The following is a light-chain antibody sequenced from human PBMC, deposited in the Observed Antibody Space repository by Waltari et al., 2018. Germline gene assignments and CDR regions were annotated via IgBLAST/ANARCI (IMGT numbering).Light chain of an antibody. CDR1: QSVSSN. CDR3: HQYSHWWT. J-gene: IGKJ1*01. Sequence: EVVMTQSPVTLSVSPGERATLSCRASQSVSSNLAWYQQKPGQAPRLLIYDASTRATGIPARFRGSGAGTEFTLTISSMESEDFAVYCCHQYSHWWTFGQGTKVEIK. CDR2: DAS. V-gene: IGKV3-15*01.